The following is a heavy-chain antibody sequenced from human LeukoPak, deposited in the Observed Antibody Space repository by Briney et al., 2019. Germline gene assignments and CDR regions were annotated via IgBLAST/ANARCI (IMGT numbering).Heavy chain of an antibody. CDR3: ARVGIVVVPAAVTSGHHLTTVRYNWFDP. J-gene: IGHJ5*02. V-gene: IGHV4-34*01. CDR2: INHSGST. Sequence: SETLSLTCAVYGGSFSGYYWSWIRQPPGKGLEWIGEINHSGSTNYNPSLKSRVTISVDTSKNQFSLKLSSVTAADTAVYYCARVGIVVVPAAVTSGHHLTTVRYNWFDPWGQGTLVTVSS. CDR1: GGSFSGYY. D-gene: IGHD2-2*03.